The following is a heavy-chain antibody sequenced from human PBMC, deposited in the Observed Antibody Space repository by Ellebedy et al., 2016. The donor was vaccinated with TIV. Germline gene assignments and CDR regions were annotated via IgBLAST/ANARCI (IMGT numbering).Heavy chain of an antibody. CDR1: GGSISSGGYY. Sequence: SETLSLTXTVSGGSISSGGYYWSWIRQHPGKGLEWIGYIYYSGSTYYNPSLKSRVTISVDTSKNQFSLKLSSVTAADTAVYYCARAVRVVPGLFDYWGQGTLVTVSS. V-gene: IGHV4-31*03. D-gene: IGHD1-14*01. CDR2: IYYSGST. CDR3: ARAVRVVPGLFDY. J-gene: IGHJ4*02.